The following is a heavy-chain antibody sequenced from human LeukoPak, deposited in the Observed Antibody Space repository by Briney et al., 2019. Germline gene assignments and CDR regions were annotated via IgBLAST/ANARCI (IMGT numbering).Heavy chain of an antibody. Sequence: PGGSLRLSCAASGFTFSGTWMHWVRQPPGKGLVWVARITSDGISTTYAESEKGRFTISRDNAKNTLYLQMNRLRAEDTAVYYCAKRGLAAALFRWGQGTLVTVSS. D-gene: IGHD6-13*01. V-gene: IGHV3-74*03. J-gene: IGHJ4*02. CDR1: GFTFSGTW. CDR2: ITSDGIST. CDR3: AKRGLAAALFR.